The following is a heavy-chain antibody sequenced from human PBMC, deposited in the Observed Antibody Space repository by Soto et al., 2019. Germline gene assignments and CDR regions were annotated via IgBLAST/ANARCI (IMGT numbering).Heavy chain of an antibody. V-gene: IGHV1-69*13. CDR1: GGTFSSYA. CDR2: IIPIFGTA. CDR3: ARDRDPLGASPFDY. Sequence: GASVKVSCKASGGTFSSYAISWVRQAPGQGLEWMGGIIPIFGTANYARKFQGRVTITADESTSTAYMELSSLRSEDTAVYYCARDRDPLGASPFDYWGQGTLVTVSS. D-gene: IGHD1-26*01. J-gene: IGHJ4*02.